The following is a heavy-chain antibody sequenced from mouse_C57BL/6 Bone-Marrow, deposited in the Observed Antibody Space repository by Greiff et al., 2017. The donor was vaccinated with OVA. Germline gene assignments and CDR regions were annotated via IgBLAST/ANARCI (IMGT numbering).Heavy chain of an antibody. D-gene: IGHD1-1*02. Sequence: QVQLQQPGAELVMPGASVKLSCKASGYTFTSYWMHWVKQRPGQGLEWIGEIDPSDSYTNYNQKFKGKSTLTVDKSSSTAYMQLSIRSSEDSAVYYCARRGSGNYFDYWGKGTTLTVSS. CDR2: IDPSDSYT. J-gene: IGHJ2*01. CDR1: GYTFTSYW. CDR3: ARRGSGNYFDY. V-gene: IGHV1-69*01.